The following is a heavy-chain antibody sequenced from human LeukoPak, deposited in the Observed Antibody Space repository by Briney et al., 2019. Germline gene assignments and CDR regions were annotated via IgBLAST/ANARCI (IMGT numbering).Heavy chain of an antibody. CDR1: GYTFTSYG. CDR3: ARYYCSSTSCYVGNWFDP. Sequence: ASVKVSCKASGYTFTSYGISWVLQAPGQGLEWMGWISAYNGNTNYAQKLQGRVTMTTDTSTSTAYMELRSLRSDDTAVYYCARYYCSSTSCYVGNWFDPWGQGTLVTVSS. V-gene: IGHV1-18*01. D-gene: IGHD2-2*01. J-gene: IGHJ5*02. CDR2: ISAYNGNT.